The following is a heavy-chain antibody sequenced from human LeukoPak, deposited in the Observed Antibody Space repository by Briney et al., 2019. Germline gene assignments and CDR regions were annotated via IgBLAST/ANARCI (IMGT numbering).Heavy chain of an antibody. J-gene: IGHJ4*02. Sequence: PGGSLRLSCAASGFTFDDYAMHWVRQAPGKGLEWVSGISWNSGSIGYADSVKGRFTISRDNAKNSLYLQMNSLRAEDTALYYCAKTKPLYCSSTSCYAWGPFDYWGQGTLVTVSS. CDR3: AKTKPLYCSSTSCYAWGPFDY. D-gene: IGHD2-2*01. CDR2: ISWNSGSI. V-gene: IGHV3-9*01. CDR1: GFTFDDYA.